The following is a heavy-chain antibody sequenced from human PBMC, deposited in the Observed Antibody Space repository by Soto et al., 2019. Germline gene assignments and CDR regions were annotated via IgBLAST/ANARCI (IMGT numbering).Heavy chain of an antibody. Sequence: SETLSLTCAVYGGSFSGHSLTWIRQSPGKGLEWIGDINHSGRVNYSPSLKSRVTISLDTSKNQFSLTLSAVTAADTAMYYCSTRAYDTNGYYRFDPWGQGTLVTVCS. V-gene: IGHV4-34*01. CDR1: GGSFSGHS. CDR2: INHSGRV. CDR3: STRAYDTNGYYRFDP. J-gene: IGHJ5*01. D-gene: IGHD3-22*01.